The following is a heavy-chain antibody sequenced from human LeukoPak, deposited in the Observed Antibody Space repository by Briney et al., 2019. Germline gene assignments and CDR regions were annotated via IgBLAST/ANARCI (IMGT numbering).Heavy chain of an antibody. J-gene: IGHJ4*02. Sequence: PGGSLRLSCAASGFTFSSYGMHWVRQAPGKGLEWVAVIWYDGSKKYYADSVKGRFTISRDNSKNTLYLQMNSLRAEDTAVYYCATAAAVPYFDYWGQGTLVTVSS. D-gene: IGHD6-13*01. CDR2: IWYDGSKK. CDR3: ATAAAVPYFDY. V-gene: IGHV3-33*01. CDR1: GFTFSSYG.